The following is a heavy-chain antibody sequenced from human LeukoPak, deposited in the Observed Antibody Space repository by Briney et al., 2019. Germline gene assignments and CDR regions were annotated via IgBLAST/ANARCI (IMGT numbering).Heavy chain of an antibody. V-gene: IGHV3-30*18. CDR3: AKDDCSSTSCYMGDY. J-gene: IGHJ4*02. D-gene: IGHD2-2*02. CDR1: GFTFSSYG. CDR2: ISYDGSSK. Sequence: GGSLRLSCAASGFTFSSYGMHWVRQAPGKGLEWVAVISYDGSSKYYADSVKGRFTISRDNSKNTLYLQMNSLRAEDTAVYYCAKDDCSSTSCYMGDYWGQGTLVTVSS.